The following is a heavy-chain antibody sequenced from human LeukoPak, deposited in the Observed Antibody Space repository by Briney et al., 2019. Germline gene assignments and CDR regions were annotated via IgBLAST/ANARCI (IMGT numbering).Heavy chain of an antibody. Sequence: ASVKVSCKASGYTFTSYGISWVRQAPGQGLEWMGWISAYNGNTNYTQKPQGRVTMTTDTSTSTAYMELRSLRSDDTAVYYCARVSRGSYRYYFDYWGQGTLVTVSS. CDR1: GYTFTSYG. D-gene: IGHD1-26*01. J-gene: IGHJ4*02. V-gene: IGHV1-18*01. CDR3: ARVSRGSYRYYFDY. CDR2: ISAYNGNT.